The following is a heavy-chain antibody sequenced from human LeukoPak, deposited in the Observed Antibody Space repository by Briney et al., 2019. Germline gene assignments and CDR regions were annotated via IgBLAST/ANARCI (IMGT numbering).Heavy chain of an antibody. V-gene: IGHV1-18*01. D-gene: IGHD3-22*01. Sequence: ASVKVSCTASGYTFTNYGISWVRQAPGQGLEWMGWISAYNGNTNYAQKLQVRVTMTTDTSTSTAYMELRSLTSDDTAVYYCARDSGYYDSSASDYWGQGTLVTVSS. J-gene: IGHJ4*02. CDR3: ARDSGYYDSSASDY. CDR2: ISAYNGNT. CDR1: GYTFTNYG.